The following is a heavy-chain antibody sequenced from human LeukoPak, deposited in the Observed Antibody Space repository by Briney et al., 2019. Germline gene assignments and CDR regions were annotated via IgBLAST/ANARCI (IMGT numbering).Heavy chain of an antibody. Sequence: PGGSLRLSCAASGFSFGSYAMGWTCQAPGQGLEWVSAISGSGSHANYAESVKGRFTISRDNSKNTLYLQMHSLIAADTAVYYCGSGPVGTTVPWGQGTLVTVSS. CDR3: GSGPVGTTVP. J-gene: IGHJ5*02. CDR2: ISGSGSHA. CDR1: GFSFGSYA. D-gene: IGHD1-1*01. V-gene: IGHV3-23*01.